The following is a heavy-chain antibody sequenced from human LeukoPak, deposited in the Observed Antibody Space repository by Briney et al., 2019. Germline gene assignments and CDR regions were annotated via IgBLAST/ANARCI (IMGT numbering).Heavy chain of an antibody. CDR2: IYHSGST. V-gene: IGHV4-4*02. J-gene: IGHJ4*02. Sequence: SETLSLTCAGSGGSISNSNWWSWVRQPPGKGLEWIGEIYHSGSTNYNPSLKSRVTISVDKSKNQFSLKLSSVTAADTAVYYCARGLEEGIAAAGIPYYFDYWGQGTLVTVSS. CDR1: GGSISNSNW. CDR3: ARGLEEGIAAAGIPYYFDY. D-gene: IGHD6-13*01.